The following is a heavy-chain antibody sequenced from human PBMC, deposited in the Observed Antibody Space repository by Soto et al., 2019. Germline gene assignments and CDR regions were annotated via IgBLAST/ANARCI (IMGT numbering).Heavy chain of an antibody. J-gene: IGHJ4*02. CDR2: IDAGNGKT. CDR1: GYIFNRYV. D-gene: IGHD6-19*01. Sequence: QVQLVQSGAEVKKPGASVKVSCKASGYIFNRYVMHWVRQAPGQRPEGMGWIDAGNGKTKYSDKFKGSVTITRDTSASTAYMELTTLRSEDTAVYYCARGRGWYDYWGQGTQVIVSS. CDR3: ARGRGWYDY. V-gene: IGHV1-3*01.